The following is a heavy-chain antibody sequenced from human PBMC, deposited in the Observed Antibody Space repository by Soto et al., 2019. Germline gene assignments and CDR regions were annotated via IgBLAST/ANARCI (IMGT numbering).Heavy chain of an antibody. CDR3: IDYNSGWLYFDY. CDR2: IYYSGST. V-gene: IGHV4-39*01. J-gene: IGHJ4*02. Sequence: PSETLSLTCTVSGGSISSRGYYWGWIRQPPGKGLEWIGTIYYSGSTYYNPSLKSRVTISVDTSKNQFSLRVEDTALYYCVKGLNIDYNSGWLYFDYWGQGTVVTVSS. D-gene: IGHD6-19*01. CDR1: GGSISSRGYY.